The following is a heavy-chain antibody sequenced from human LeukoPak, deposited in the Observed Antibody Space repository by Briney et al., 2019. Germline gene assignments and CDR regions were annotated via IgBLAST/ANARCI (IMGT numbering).Heavy chain of an antibody. V-gene: IGHV4-39*01. CDR3: ARLYYYYMDV. CDR2: IYYSGST. Sequence: GSLRLSCAASGFTVSSNYMSWVRQPPGKGLEWIGSIYYSGSTYYNPSLKSRVTISVDTSKNQFSLKLSSVTAADTAVYYCARLYYYYMDVWGKGTTVTVSS. CDR1: GFTVSSNY. J-gene: IGHJ6*03.